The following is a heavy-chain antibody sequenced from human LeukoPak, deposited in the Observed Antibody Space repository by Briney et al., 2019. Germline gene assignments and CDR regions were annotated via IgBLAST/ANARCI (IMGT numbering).Heavy chain of an antibody. CDR3: ARDFCSGGSCTNWFDP. D-gene: IGHD2-15*01. CDR2: INPNSGGT. Sequence: ASVKVSCQASGYTFTGYYMRWVRQAPGQGLEWVGWINPNSGGTNYAQKFQGRVTMTRDKSISTAYMELSRLRSDDTAVYYCARDFCSGGSCTNWFDPWGQGTLVTVSS. V-gene: IGHV1-2*02. CDR1: GYTFTGYY. J-gene: IGHJ5*02.